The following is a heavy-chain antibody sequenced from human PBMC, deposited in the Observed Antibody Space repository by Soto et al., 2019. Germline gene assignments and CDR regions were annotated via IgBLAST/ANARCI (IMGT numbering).Heavy chain of an antibody. CDR2: IYYSGST. J-gene: IGHJ5*02. D-gene: IGHD3-10*01. V-gene: IGHV4-39*01. Sequence: QLQLQESGPGLVKPSETLSLTCTVSGGSISSSSYYWGWIRQPPGKGLEWIGSIYYSGSTYYNPSLKRRVTRSVDTSKNQFSLKLSSVTAADTAVYYCARHELEDAGRARGTNNWFDPWGQGTLVTVSS. CDR1: GGSISSSSYY. CDR3: ARHELEDAGRARGTNNWFDP.